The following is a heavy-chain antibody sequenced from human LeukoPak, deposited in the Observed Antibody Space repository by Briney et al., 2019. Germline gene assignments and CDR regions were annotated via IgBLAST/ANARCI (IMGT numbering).Heavy chain of an antibody. CDR3: ASGAEGYVFDP. D-gene: IGHD5-12*01. CDR2: ISSSSGTI. J-gene: IGHJ5*02. V-gene: IGHV3-48*01. CDR1: GFTFSSYS. Sequence: PGGSLRLSCAASGFTFSSYSMNWVRQAPGKGLEWVSYISSSSGTIYCADSVKGRFTISRDNAKNSLYLQVNSLRAEDTAMYYCASGAEGYVFDPWGQGTLVTVSS.